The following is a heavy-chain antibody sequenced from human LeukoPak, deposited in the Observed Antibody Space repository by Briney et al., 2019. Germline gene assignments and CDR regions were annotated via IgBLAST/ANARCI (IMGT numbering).Heavy chain of an antibody. V-gene: IGHV4-59*08. CDR3: ARHSNYDFWSGSNWFDP. Sequence: PSETLSLTCTVSGGSISSYYWSWIRQPPGKGLERIGYIYYSGSTNYNPSLKSRVTISVDTSKNQFSLKLSSVTAADTAVYYCARHSNYDFWSGSNWFDPWGQGTLVTVSS. J-gene: IGHJ5*02. D-gene: IGHD3-3*01. CDR1: GGSISSYY. CDR2: IYYSGST.